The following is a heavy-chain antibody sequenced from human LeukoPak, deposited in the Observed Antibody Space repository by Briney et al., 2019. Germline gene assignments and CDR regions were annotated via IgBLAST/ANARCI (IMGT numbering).Heavy chain of an antibody. CDR1: GFTFSSYW. CDR2: IKQDGSEK. V-gene: IGHV3-7*01. CDR3: ARFSLLQWLAPFDY. J-gene: IGHJ4*02. Sequence: GGSLRLSCAASGFTFSSYWMSWVRQAPGKGLEWVANIKQDGSEKYYVDSVKGRFTISRDNAKNSLYLQMNSLRAEDTAVYYCARFSLLQWLAPFDYWGQGTLVTVSS. D-gene: IGHD6-19*01.